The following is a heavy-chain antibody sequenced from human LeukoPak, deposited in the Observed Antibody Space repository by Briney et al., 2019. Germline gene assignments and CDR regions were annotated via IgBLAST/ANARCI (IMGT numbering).Heavy chain of an antibody. CDR2: IYYSGNT. V-gene: IGHV4-39*07. D-gene: IGHD6-19*01. CDR1: GGSISSNSYY. CDR3: ARDSSGWYGGYFDY. J-gene: IGHJ4*02. Sequence: SETLSLTCTVSGGSISSNSYYWGWIRQPPGKGLEWIGSIYYSGNTYYNPSLKSRVSISVDTSKNQFSLKLSSVTAADTAVYCCARDSSGWYGGYFDYWGQGTLVTVSS.